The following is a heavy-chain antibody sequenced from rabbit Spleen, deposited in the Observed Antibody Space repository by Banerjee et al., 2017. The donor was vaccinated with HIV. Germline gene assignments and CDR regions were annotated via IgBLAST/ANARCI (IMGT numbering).Heavy chain of an antibody. CDR1: GFDITNYY. CDR3: ARDTGSSFSSYGMDL. Sequence: QEQLVESRGGLVQPGASLTLSCKASGFDITNYYMAWVRQSPGKGLEWIGYIDPVFGNTNYASWAKGRFTISKTSSTVTLQMTSLTVADTATYFCARDTGSSFSSYGMDLWGQGTLVTVS. J-gene: IGHJ6*01. D-gene: IGHD8-1*01. CDR2: IDPVFGNT. V-gene: IGHV1S39*01.